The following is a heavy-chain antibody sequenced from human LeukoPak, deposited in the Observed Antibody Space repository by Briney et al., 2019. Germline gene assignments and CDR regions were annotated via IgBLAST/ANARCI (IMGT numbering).Heavy chain of an antibody. CDR2: IKQDGSEK. D-gene: IGHD3-3*01. V-gene: IGHV3-7*01. CDR1: GFTFSSYW. Sequence: GGALRLSCAASGFTFSSYWMRWVRQAPGKGRERGANIKQDGSEKYYVDSVKGRFTISRDNAKNSLYLQMNSLRAEDTAVYYCAREKALRFLEWPDYGMDVWGQGTTVTVSS. J-gene: IGHJ6*02. CDR3: AREKALRFLEWPDYGMDV.